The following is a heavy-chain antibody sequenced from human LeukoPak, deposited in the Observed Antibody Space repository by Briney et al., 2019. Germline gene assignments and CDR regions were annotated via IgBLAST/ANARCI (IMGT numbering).Heavy chain of an antibody. CDR3: ARATHYSASTGGPYMDV. CDR1: GDSINKYF. D-gene: IGHD3-22*01. V-gene: IGHV4-31*03. CDR2: IYHAGST. Sequence: SETLSLTCTVSGDSINKYFWSWIRQHPGKGLEWIAHIYHAGSTHDNPSLRGRVAISLDTSANQFSLRLSSVTAADTAVYFCARATHYSASTGGPYMDVWGQGTTVTVSS. J-gene: IGHJ6*03.